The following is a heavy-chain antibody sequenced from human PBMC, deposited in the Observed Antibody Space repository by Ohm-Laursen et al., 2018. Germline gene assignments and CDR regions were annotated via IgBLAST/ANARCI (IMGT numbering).Heavy chain of an antibody. CDR1: GGSISSYY. J-gene: IGHJ4*02. D-gene: IGHD3-10*01. CDR3: ARYYYGSGSSPDY. CDR2: IYYSGST. Sequence: SDTLSLTCAVSGGSISSYYWSWIRQPPGKGLEWIGYIYYSGSTNYNPSLKSRVTISVDTSKNQFSLKLTSVTAADTAVYYCARYYYGSGSSPDYWGQGTPVIVSS. V-gene: IGHV4-59*01.